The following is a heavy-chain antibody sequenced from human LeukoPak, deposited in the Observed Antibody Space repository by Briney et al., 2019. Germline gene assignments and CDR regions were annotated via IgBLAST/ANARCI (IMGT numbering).Heavy chain of an antibody. CDR3: ARDRPTEPLGFGESPHDAFDI. D-gene: IGHD3-10*01. Sequence: GGSLRLSCAASGFTFSSYSMNWVRQAPGKGLEWVSSISSSSSYIYYADSVKGRFTISRDNAKNSLYLQMNSLRAEDTAVYYCARDRPTEPLGFGESPHDAFDIWGQGTMVTVSS. CDR2: ISSSSSYI. CDR1: GFTFSSYS. V-gene: IGHV3-21*01. J-gene: IGHJ3*02.